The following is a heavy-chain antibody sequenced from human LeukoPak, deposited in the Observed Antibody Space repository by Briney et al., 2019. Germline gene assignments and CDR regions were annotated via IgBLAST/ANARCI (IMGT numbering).Heavy chain of an antibody. V-gene: IGHV4-34*01. CDR3: ARRGSGSYFDY. CDR2: IYYSGTT. J-gene: IGHJ4*02. Sequence: SETLSLTCAVYGGSFSGYYWSWIRQPPGKGLEWIGSIYYSGTTYYNPSLKSRVTISVDTSKNQFSLNLSSVTAADTAVYYCARRGSGSYFDYWGQGTLVTVSS. D-gene: IGHD1-26*01. CDR1: GGSFSGYY.